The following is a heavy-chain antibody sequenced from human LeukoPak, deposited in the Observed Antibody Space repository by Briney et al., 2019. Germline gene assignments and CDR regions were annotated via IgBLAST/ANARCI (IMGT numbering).Heavy chain of an antibody. CDR3: ARASITGATILRLDYFDY. V-gene: IGHV4-39*07. J-gene: IGHJ4*02. Sequence: SETLSLTCTVSGGSISSGSYYWGWIRQPPGKGLEWIGSIYYSGSTYYKPSLKSRVTISLDTSKNQFSLKLSSVTAADTAVYYCARASITGATILRLDYFDYWGQGTLVTVSS. CDR2: IYYSGST. D-gene: IGHD1-20*01. CDR1: GGSISSGSYY.